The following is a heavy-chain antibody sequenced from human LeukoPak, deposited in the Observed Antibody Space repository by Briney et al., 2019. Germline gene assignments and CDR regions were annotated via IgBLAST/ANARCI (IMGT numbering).Heavy chain of an antibody. D-gene: IGHD3-22*01. V-gene: IGHV3-23*01. CDR2: ISGSGGST. J-gene: IGHJ4*02. Sequence: GGSLRLSCAASGFTFSSYAMSWVRQAPGKGLEWVSAISGSGGSTYYADSVKGRFTISRDNSKNTLYLQMNSLRAKDTAVYYCAKVPYDSSGYYLYWGQGTLVTVSS. CDR3: AKVPYDSSGYYLY. CDR1: GFTFSSYA.